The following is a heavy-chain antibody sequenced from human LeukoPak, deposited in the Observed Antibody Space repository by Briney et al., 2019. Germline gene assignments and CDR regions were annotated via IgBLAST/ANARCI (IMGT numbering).Heavy chain of an antibody. Sequence: GASVKVSCKASGGTFSSYAISWVRQAPGQGLEWMGGIIPIFGTANYAQKFQGRVTITTDESTSTAYMELSSLRSEDTAVYYCAREGITMVRGVINSAAFDIWGQGTMVTVSS. J-gene: IGHJ3*02. D-gene: IGHD3-10*01. V-gene: IGHV1-69*05. CDR1: GGTFSSYA. CDR3: AREGITMVRGVINSAAFDI. CDR2: IIPIFGTA.